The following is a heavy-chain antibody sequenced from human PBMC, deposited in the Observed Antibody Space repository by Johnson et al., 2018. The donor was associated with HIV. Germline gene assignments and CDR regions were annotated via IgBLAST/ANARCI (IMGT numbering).Heavy chain of an antibody. CDR3: ARDLGGSYSGLDAFDI. D-gene: IGHD1-26*01. CDR2: INWNGGSI. CDR1: GFTFDDYG. Sequence: VQLVEAGGGVARPGGSLRLSCEASGFTFDDYGMTWVRQPPGKGLEWVSGINWNGGSIAYADSVKGRFTISRENAKNSLYLQRNSLRAEDTAVYYCARDLGGSYSGLDAFDIWGQGTMVTVSS. J-gene: IGHJ3*02. V-gene: IGHV3-20*04.